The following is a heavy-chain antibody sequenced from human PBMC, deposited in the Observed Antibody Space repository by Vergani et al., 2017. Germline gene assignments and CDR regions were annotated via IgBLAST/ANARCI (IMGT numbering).Heavy chain of an antibody. CDR1: GGTFSSYA. V-gene: IGHV1-69*01. CDR3: ASSYYYGSGSYYYYYGMDV. D-gene: IGHD3-10*01. J-gene: IGHJ6*02. Sequence: QVQLVQSGAELKRPGSSVKVSCKASGGTFSSYAISWVRQAPGQGLEWMGGIIPIFGTANYAQKFQGRVTITADESTSTAYMELSSLRSEDTAVYYCASSYYYGSGSYYYYYGMDVWGQGTTVTVSS. CDR2: IIPIFGTA.